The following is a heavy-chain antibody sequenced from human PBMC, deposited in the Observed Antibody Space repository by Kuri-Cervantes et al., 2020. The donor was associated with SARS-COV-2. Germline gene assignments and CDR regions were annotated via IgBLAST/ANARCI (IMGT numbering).Heavy chain of an antibody. CDR2: IYYSGST. Sequence: GSLRLSCTVSGGSISSSSYYWGWIRQPPGKGLEWIGSIYYSGSTNYNPSLKSRVTISVDKSKNQFSLRLSSVTAADTAVYYCAREDTAPNHYYYGMDVWGQGTTVTVSS. D-gene: IGHD5-18*01. V-gene: IGHV4-39*07. CDR3: AREDTAPNHYYYGMDV. CDR1: GGSISSSSYY. J-gene: IGHJ6*02.